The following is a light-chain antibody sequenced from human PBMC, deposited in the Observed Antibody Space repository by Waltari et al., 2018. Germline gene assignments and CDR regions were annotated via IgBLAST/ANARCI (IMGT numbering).Light chain of an antibody. CDR1: SSDAGGYNY. Sequence: QSALTQPASVSGSPGQSITISCTGTSSDAGGYNYVSWYQQHPGKAPKLMIYEVSNLPSGVSNRFSGSKSGNTASLTISGLQAEDEADYYCSSYTSSSTLVFGGGTKLTVL. CDR3: SSYTSSSTLV. V-gene: IGLV2-14*01. CDR2: EVS. J-gene: IGLJ3*02.